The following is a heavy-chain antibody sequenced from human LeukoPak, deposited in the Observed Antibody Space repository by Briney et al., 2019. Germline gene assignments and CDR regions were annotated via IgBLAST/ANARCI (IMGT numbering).Heavy chain of an antibody. CDR1: GGSTSSGGYC. D-gene: IGHD2-8*01. Sequence: SQTLSLTCTVSGGSTSSGGYCWNWIRQHPGKGLEWIGYIYNSGSTYYNPSLKSRSTISLDTSKNQISLKLSSVIAADTAVYYFPRGYCTDGVCSSDYFDYWGQGTLVTVSS. J-gene: IGHJ4*02. CDR2: IYNSGST. V-gene: IGHV4-31*03. CDR3: PRGYCTDGVCSSDYFDY.